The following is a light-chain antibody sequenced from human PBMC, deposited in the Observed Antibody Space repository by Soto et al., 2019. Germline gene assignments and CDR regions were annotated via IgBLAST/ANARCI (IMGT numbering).Light chain of an antibody. Sequence: EIVLTQSPGTLSLSPGERATLSCRASQSVSSNYLGWFQQKPGQAPRLLIFGASYRDTGIPDRCSGSGSGTDFTLTISRLEPEDFAMYYCQQYGSSPGTFGQGTKVEVK. CDR3: QQYGSSPGT. V-gene: IGKV3-20*01. J-gene: IGKJ1*01. CDR2: GAS. CDR1: QSVSSNY.